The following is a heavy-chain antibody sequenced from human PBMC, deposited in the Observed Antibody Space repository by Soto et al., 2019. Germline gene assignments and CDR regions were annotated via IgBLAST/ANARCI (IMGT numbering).Heavy chain of an antibody. D-gene: IGHD6-13*01. CDR3: AWYSSSWGENYYYYGMDV. V-gene: IGHV1-8*01. J-gene: IGHJ6*02. CDR2: MNPNSGNT. CDR1: GYTFTSYD. Sequence: ASVKVSCKASGYTFTSYDINWVRQATGQGLEWMGWMNPNSGNTGYAQKFQGRVTMTRNTSISTAYMELSSLRSEDTAVYYCAWYSSSWGENYYYYGMDVWGQGTTVTVSS.